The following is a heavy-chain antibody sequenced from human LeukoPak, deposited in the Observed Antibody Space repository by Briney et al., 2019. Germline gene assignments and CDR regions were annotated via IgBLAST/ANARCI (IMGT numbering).Heavy chain of an antibody. V-gene: IGHV4-59*01. J-gene: IGHJ4*02. D-gene: IGHD3-22*01. Sequence: SETLSLTCTVSGGSISSYYWSWIRQPPGKGLEWIGYIYYSGSTNYNPSLKSRVTISVDTSKNQFSLKLSSVTAADTAVYYCARGGGSSGYYYFDYWGQGTLVTVSS. CDR3: ARGGGSSGYYYFDY. CDR2: IYYSGST. CDR1: GGSISSYY.